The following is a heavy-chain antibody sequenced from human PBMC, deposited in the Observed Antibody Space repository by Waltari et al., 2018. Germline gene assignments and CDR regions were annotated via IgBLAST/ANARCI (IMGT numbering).Heavy chain of an antibody. V-gene: IGHV3-23*04. J-gene: IGHJ4*02. CDR3: ARKNSSAWPAFDY. Sequence: EVHLVESGRGVIQPGGSLRLSCAASGFVFTNYAMSWVRRAPGKGLEWVSGISALGQSDFYADDVKGRFIVSSDNAKNTLFLDMSKLTAEDTAMYYCARKNSSAWPAFDYWGQGLLVTVSP. CDR2: ISALGQSD. D-gene: IGHD4-4*01. CDR1: GFVFTNYA.